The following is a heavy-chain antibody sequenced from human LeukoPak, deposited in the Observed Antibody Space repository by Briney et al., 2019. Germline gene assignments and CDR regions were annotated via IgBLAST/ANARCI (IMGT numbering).Heavy chain of an antibody. Sequence: GGSLRLSCAASGFTVSSNYMSWVRQAPGKGLEWVSVIYSGGSTYYADSVKGRFTISRDNAKNSLYLQMNSLRAEDTAVYYCARIGSSSHYFDYWGQGTLVTVSS. V-gene: IGHV3-66*01. CDR2: IYSGGST. CDR1: GFTVSSNY. J-gene: IGHJ4*02. CDR3: ARIGSSSHYFDY. D-gene: IGHD6-6*01.